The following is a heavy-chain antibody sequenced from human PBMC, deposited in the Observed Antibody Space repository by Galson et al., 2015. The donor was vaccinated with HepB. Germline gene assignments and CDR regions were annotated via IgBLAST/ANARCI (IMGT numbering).Heavy chain of an antibody. CDR3: GTEGWELLAYYGMDV. J-gene: IGHJ6*02. D-gene: IGHD1-26*01. CDR2: INVGNGNT. Sequence: SVKVSCKASGYTFSSYAMHWVRQAPGQRLEWMGWINVGNGNTEYSQKFQGRVTITRDTSASTAYMELSSLRSEDTAVYYCGTEGWELLAYYGMDVWGQGTTVTVSS. V-gene: IGHV1-3*01. CDR1: GYTFSSYA.